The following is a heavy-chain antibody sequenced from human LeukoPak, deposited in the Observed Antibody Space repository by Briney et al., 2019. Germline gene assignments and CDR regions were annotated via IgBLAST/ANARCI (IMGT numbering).Heavy chain of an antibody. Sequence: GGSLRLSCAASGFTFSSYAMHWVRQAPGKGLEWVAVISYDGSNKYYADSVKGRFTISRDNSKNTLYLQMNSLRAEDTAVYYCARGYWNYYYYYMDVWGKGTTVTVSS. D-gene: IGHD1-1*01. CDR3: ARGYWNYYYYYMDV. CDR1: GFTFSSYA. V-gene: IGHV3-30*04. CDR2: ISYDGSNK. J-gene: IGHJ6*03.